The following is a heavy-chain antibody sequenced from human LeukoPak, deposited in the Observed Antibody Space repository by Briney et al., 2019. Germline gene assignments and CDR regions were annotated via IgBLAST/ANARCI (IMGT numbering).Heavy chain of an antibody. CDR1: GGSISSGGYY. D-gene: IGHD3-10*01. CDR3: ARDETHFYGSGASNWFDP. J-gene: IGHJ5*02. Sequence: PSETLSLTCTVSGGSISSGGYYWSWIRQHPGKGLEWIGSFFYSGSAYYNPPLRSRVTISADTSKSQFSLNLSSVTAADTAVYYCARDETHFYGSGASNWFDPWGQGILVTVSS. V-gene: IGHV4-39*07. CDR2: FFYSGSA.